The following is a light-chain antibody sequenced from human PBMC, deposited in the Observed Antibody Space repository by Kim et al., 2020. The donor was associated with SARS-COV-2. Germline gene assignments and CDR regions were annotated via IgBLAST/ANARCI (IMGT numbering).Light chain of an antibody. CDR3: QAWDSSTGVV. J-gene: IGLJ2*01. Sequence: VSPEQTASITCSGDKLGNKYVCWYQLKPGRSPVLVIYQDTRRPSGIPERFSGSNSGNTATLTISGTQAMDEADYYCQAWDSSTGVVFGGGTQLTVL. CDR2: QDT. V-gene: IGLV3-1*01. CDR1: KLGNKY.